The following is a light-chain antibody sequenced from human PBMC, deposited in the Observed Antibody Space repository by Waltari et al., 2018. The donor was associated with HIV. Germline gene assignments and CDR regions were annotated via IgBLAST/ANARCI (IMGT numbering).Light chain of an antibody. J-gene: IGLJ2*01. CDR1: TGAVTSGHS. Sequence: QSVVTQEPSLTVSPGGTVTLTCGSSTGAVTSGHSPYWFQQKPGQAPRTLICDTSNKHSWTPARFSGSLLGGKAALTLSGAQPEDEAEYYCLLSYSGARGVFGGGTKLTVL. CDR3: LLSYSGARGV. CDR2: DTS. V-gene: IGLV7-46*01.